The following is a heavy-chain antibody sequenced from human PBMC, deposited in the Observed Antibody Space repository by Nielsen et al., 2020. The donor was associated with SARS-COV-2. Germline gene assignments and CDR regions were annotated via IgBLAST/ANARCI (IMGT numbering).Heavy chain of an antibody. CDR1: GFTFSSYA. CDR3: ARGPQLDP. Sequence: GESLKISCAASGFTFSSYAMSWVRQAPGKGLEWVSAISGSGGSTYYADSVKGRFTISRDNSKNTLYLQMNSLRAEDTAVYYCARGPQLDPWGQGTLVTVSS. CDR2: ISGSGGST. D-gene: IGHD3-16*01. V-gene: IGHV3-23*01. J-gene: IGHJ5*02.